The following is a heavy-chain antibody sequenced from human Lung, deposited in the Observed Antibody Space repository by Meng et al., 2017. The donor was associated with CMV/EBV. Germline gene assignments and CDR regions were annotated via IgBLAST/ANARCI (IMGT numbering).Heavy chain of an antibody. CDR1: GGSLSNSY. V-gene: IGHV4-59*01. D-gene: IGHD1-26*01. Sequence: LXCAVSGGSLSNSYWNWIRQPPGKGLEWIGYIYYTGKTNYSPSLKSRVTISLDASKKHFSLNLRSLTASDTAVYYCARAAPWDYYYGMDVWGQGTXVTVSS. J-gene: IGHJ6*02. CDR3: ARAAPWDYYYGMDV. CDR2: IYYTGKT.